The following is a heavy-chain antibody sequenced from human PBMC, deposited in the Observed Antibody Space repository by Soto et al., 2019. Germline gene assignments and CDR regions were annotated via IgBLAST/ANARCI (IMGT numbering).Heavy chain of an antibody. V-gene: IGHV1-18*01. CDR1: GYTFTSYG. Sequence: QVQLVQSGAEVKKPGASVKVSCKASGYTFTSYGISWVRQAPGQGLEWMGWISAYTGNTNYTQKPQGRVTMTTDTSTNTAYMELRRLRSDDTAVYYCARDRGSYALDYWGQGTLVTVSS. D-gene: IGHD1-26*01. J-gene: IGHJ4*02. CDR2: ISAYTGNT. CDR3: ARDRGSYALDY.